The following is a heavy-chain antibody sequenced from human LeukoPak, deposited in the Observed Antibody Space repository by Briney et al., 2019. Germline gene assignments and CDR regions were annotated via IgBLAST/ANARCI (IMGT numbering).Heavy chain of an antibody. V-gene: IGHV3-23*01. CDR3: AKSSSGYYYLFDY. D-gene: IGHD3-22*01. Sequence: GGPLRLSCAASGFTFSSYAMSWVRQAPGKGREGVSAISGSGRSTYYADSVKGRFTISRDNSKNTLYLQMNSLRAEDTAVYYCAKSSSGYYYLFDYWGQGTLVTVSS. CDR1: GFTFSSYA. J-gene: IGHJ4*02. CDR2: ISGSGRST.